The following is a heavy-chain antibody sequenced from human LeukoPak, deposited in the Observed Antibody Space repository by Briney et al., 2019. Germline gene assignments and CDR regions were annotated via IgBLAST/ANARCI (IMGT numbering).Heavy chain of an antibody. CDR1: GFTFSDYY. CDR3: ARGVAAAGTRARKMYYFDY. D-gene: IGHD6-13*01. CDR2: ISSSSSYT. J-gene: IGHJ4*02. V-gene: IGHV3-11*06. Sequence: GGSLRLSCAASGFTFSDYYMSWIRQAPGKGLEWVSYISSSSSYTNYADSVKGRFTISRDNAKNSLYLQMNSLRAEDTAVYYCARGVAAAGTRARKMYYFDYWGQGTLVTVSS.